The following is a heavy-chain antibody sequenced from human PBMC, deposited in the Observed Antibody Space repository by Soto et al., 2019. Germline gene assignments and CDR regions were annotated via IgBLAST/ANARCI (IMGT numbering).Heavy chain of an antibody. J-gene: IGHJ4*02. V-gene: IGHV1-69*13. CDR3: ARGVHYDSSGYYYFY. D-gene: IGHD3-22*01. CDR2: IIPLFGTA. CDR1: GGTFSTYA. Sequence: SVKVSCKASGGTFSTYAIDWVRQAPGQGLGWMGGIIPLFGTAKYAQNLQGRITITADESTNTAYMELRSLRSQDTAVYYCARGVHYDSSGYYYFYWGQGTLVTVSS.